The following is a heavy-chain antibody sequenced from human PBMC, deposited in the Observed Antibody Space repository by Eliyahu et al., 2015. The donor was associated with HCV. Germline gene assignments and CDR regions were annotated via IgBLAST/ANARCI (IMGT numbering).Heavy chain of an antibody. Sequence: QVQLVQSGAEVKEPGASVXVSCKASGXTFTNYFMHWVRQAPGQGLEWXGWINPNSGDTNYAQRLQGRVTMTRDTSISTAYMELSRLRSDDTAVYYCARIPCSSTSCWRDFDYWGQGTLITVSS. CDR3: ARIPCSSTSCWRDFDY. CDR1: GXTFTNYF. V-gene: IGHV1-2*02. CDR2: INPNSGDT. J-gene: IGHJ4*02. D-gene: IGHD2-2*01.